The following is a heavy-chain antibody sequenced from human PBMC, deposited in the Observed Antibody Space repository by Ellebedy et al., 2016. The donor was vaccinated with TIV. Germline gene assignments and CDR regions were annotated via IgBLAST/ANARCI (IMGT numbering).Heavy chain of an antibody. CDR1: GYSFTSFW. J-gene: IGHJ4*02. D-gene: IGHD5-18*01. V-gene: IGHV5-51*01. CDR2: IYPGDSNT. CDR3: ARLPRGYTYGYSCDY. Sequence: GESLKISCKGSGYSFTSFWIGWVRQMPGKGLEYMGIIYPGDSNTRYSPSFQGQVTISVDKSISTAYLQWSSLKASDTAMDYCARLPRGYTYGYSCDYWGQGTLVTVSS.